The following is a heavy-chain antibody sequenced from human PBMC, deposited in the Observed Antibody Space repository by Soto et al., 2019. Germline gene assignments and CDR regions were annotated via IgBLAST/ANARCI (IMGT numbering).Heavy chain of an antibody. V-gene: IGHV1-2*02. Sequence: ASVKVSCKASGYTFTGYYIHWVRQAPGQGLEWMGSISPHSGGPNYAQRFQGRVTMTRDTSMTTVYMEMSGLTSDDTAVYYCTREEQTGANYYLDYWGQGTLVTVSS. D-gene: IGHD7-27*01. CDR2: ISPHSGGP. CDR3: TREEQTGANYYLDY. J-gene: IGHJ4*02. CDR1: GYTFTGYY.